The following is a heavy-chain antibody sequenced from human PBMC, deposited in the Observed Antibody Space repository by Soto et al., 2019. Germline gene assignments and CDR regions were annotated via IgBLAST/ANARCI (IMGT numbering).Heavy chain of an antibody. J-gene: IGHJ4*02. V-gene: IGHV3-74*01. Sequence: EVQLVESGGDLVQPGGSLRLSCAASGFSFSPRWIHWVRQAPGKGLVWVSYINADGSTTNYADSVKGRFTISRDNAKKTVYLEMNSLRAEDTAIYYFGRDSNWQPDFWGQGTLVTVSS. CDR1: GFSFSPRW. CDR3: GRDSNWQPDF. D-gene: IGHD7-27*01. CDR2: INADGSTT.